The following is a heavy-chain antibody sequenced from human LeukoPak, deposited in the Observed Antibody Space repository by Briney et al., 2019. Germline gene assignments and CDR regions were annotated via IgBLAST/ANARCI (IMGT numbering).Heavy chain of an antibody. D-gene: IGHD2/OR15-2a*01. CDR2: IKPDGSEK. Sequence: GGSLRLSCAASGFTFSSYGMHWVRQAPGKGLEWVANIKPDGSEKYYVDSVKGRFTISRDNAKNSLYLQMNSLRAEDSAVYYCVRNTDYWGQGTLVTVSS. CDR1: GFTFSSYG. J-gene: IGHJ4*02. V-gene: IGHV3-7*01. CDR3: VRNTDY.